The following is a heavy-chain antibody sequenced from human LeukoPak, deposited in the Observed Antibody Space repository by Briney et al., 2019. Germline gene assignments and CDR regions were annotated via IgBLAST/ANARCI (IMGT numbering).Heavy chain of an antibody. D-gene: IGHD4-17*01. Sequence: PGGSLRLSCAASGFTFSDYYMSWIRQAPGKGLEWVSYISSSSSYTNYADSVKGRFTISRDNAKNSLYLQMNSLRAEDTAVYYCARDLFDGDYSPHYFHHWGQGTLVTVSS. CDR2: ISSSSSYT. CDR3: ARDLFDGDYSPHYFHH. V-gene: IGHV3-11*06. J-gene: IGHJ1*01. CDR1: GFTFSDYY.